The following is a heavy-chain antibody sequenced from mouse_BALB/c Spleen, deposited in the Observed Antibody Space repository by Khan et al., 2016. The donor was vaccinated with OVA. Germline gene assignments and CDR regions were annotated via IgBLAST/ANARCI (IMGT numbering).Heavy chain of an antibody. CDR2: ISSGGST. CDR1: GFTFSNYA. J-gene: IGHJ3*01. CDR3: ARDYWFAY. Sequence: EVQRVESGGGLVKPGGSLILSCAASGFTFSNYAMSWVRQTPEKRLEWVASISSGGSTYYPDSVKGRFTISIDNARNILYLQMSSLRSEDTAMYYCARDYWFAYWGQGTLVTVSA. V-gene: IGHV5-6-5*01.